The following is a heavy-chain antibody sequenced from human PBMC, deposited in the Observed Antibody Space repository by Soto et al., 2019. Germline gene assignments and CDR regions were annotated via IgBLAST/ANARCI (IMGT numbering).Heavy chain of an antibody. V-gene: IGHV4-61*01. D-gene: IGHD1-1*01. CDR1: GGFVSSGTYY. J-gene: IGHJ3*02. CDR2: MSHSGGT. CDR3: ARVERGTVTTVVDAFDI. Sequence: PSETLSLTCAVYGGFVSSGTYYWSWIRQPPGKGLEWIGEMSHSGGTHFNPSLKSRVTISVDTSKNQFSLKMSSVTAADTALYYCARVERGTVTTVVDAFDIWVPGTMVTVS.